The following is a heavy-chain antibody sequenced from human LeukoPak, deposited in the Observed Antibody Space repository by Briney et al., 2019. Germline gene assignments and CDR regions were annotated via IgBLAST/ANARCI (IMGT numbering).Heavy chain of an antibody. CDR2: INHSGST. V-gene: IGHV4-34*01. J-gene: IGHJ4*02. CDR1: GGSFSGYY. D-gene: IGHD6-13*01. Sequence: PSETLSLTCAVYGGSFSGYYWSWIRQPPGKGLEWIGEINHSGSTNYNPSLKSRVTISVDTSKNQFSLKLSSVTAADTAVYYCAPRIAAAGRRGYFDYWGQGTLVTVSS. CDR3: APRIAAAGRRGYFDY.